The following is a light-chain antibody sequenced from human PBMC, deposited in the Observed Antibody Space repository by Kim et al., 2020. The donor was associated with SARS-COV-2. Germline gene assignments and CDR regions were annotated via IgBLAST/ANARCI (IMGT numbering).Light chain of an antibody. CDR1: QSVSSNY. CDR3: QQYGSSPLT. Sequence: EIVLTQSPGTLSLSPGERATLSCRASQSVSSNYLAWYQQKPGQAPRLLIYGASSRATGIPDRLMGSGSGTDFTLTISRLEPEDFAVYYCQQYGSSPLTFGGGTKMDIK. J-gene: IGKJ4*01. CDR2: GAS. V-gene: IGKV3-20*01.